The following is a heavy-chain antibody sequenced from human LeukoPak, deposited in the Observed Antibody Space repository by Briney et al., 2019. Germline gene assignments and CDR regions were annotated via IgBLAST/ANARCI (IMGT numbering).Heavy chain of an antibody. CDR3: ANHLGDGYSPLKY. V-gene: IGHV3-23*01. CDR1: GVTFSSYA. J-gene: IGHJ4*02. D-gene: IGHD5-24*01. CDR2: ITRSGDTT. Sequence: PGGSLRLSCEASGVTFSSYAVSWVRQPPGKGLEWVSCITRSGDTTYYTGSVKGRFTISRDNSKNTVYLQMNSLRGEDTAVYYCANHLGDGYSPLKYWGQGTLVTVSS.